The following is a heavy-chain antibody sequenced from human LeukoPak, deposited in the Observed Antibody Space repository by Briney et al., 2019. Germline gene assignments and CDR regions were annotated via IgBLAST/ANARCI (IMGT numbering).Heavy chain of an antibody. Sequence: GGSLRLSCAASGFTFSSYAMDWVCQTPGKGLVWVSSVNSDGSSASYADSVKGRFTISRDNAKNTLYLHMNSLSAEDTAVYYCARGPYQSGRYYVGDYWGQGTLVTVSS. CDR3: ARGPYQSGRYYVGDY. CDR1: GFTFSSYA. J-gene: IGHJ4*02. D-gene: IGHD1-26*01. CDR2: VNSDGSSA. V-gene: IGHV3-74*01.